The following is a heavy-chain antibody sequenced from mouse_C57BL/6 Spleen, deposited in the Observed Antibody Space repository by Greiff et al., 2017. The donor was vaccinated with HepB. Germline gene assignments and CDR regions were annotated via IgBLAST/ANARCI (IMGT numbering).Heavy chain of an antibody. CDR3: ARHPNYDGSSYDWYFDV. V-gene: IGHV1-62-2*01. CDR1: GYTFTEYT. CDR2: FYPGSGSI. J-gene: IGHJ1*03. Sequence: QVQLKESGAELVKPGASVKLSCKASGYTFTEYTIHWVKQRSGQGLEWIGWFYPGSGSIKYNEKFKDKATLTADKSSSTVYMELSRLTSEDSAVYFCARHPNYDGSSYDWYFDVWGTGTTVTVSS. D-gene: IGHD1-1*01.